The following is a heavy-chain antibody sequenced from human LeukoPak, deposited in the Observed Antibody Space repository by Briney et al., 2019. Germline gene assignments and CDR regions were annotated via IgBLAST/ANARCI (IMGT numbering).Heavy chain of an antibody. CDR1: GGSFSGYY. J-gene: IGHJ3*02. Sequence: KPSETLSLTCAVYGGSFSGYYWSWIRQPPGKGLEWIGEINHSGSTNYNPSLKSRVTISVDTSKNQFSLKLSSVTAADTAVYYCARGPVTADAFDIWGQETMVTVSS. V-gene: IGHV4-34*01. CDR3: ARGPVTADAFDI. CDR2: INHSGST. D-gene: IGHD4-17*01.